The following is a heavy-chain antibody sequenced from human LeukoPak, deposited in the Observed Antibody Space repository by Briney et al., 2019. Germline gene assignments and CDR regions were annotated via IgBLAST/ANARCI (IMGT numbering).Heavy chain of an antibody. CDR2: FDPEDGET. CDR1: GYTLTELS. CDR3: ATELPDGSGYYRIDY. Sequence: ASVKVSCKVSGYTLTELSMHWVRQAPGEGLEWMGGFDPEDGETIYAQKFQGRVTMTEDTSTDTAYMELSSLRSEDTAVYYCATELPDGSGYYRIDYWGQGTLVTVSS. D-gene: IGHD3-22*01. J-gene: IGHJ4*02. V-gene: IGHV1-24*01.